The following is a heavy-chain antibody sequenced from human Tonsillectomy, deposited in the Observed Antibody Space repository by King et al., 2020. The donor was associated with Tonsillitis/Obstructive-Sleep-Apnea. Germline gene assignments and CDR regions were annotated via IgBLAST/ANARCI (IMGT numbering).Heavy chain of an antibody. CDR3: ASAYRLLGYAFDI. CDR2: IYSGGST. V-gene: IGHV3-66*01. D-gene: IGHD2-2*01. CDR1: GFTVSSTY. J-gene: IGHJ3*02. Sequence: VQLVESGGGLVQPGGSLRLSCAASGFTVSSTYMSWVRQAPGKGLQWVSVIYSGGSTYYADSVKGRFTISRDNSKNTLYLQMNSLRAEDTAVYYCASAYRLLGYAFDIWGQGTMVTVSS.